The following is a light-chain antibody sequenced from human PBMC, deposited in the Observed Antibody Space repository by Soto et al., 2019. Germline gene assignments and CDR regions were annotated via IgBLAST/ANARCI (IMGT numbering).Light chain of an antibody. CDR1: QGINRW. Sequence: DIQMTQSPSFMSASVGDRVTVTCRASQGINRWLAWYQQKPGKAPKLLIYTTSTLASGVPSRFSSNGSWIDFTLTNSSLQTADFAPYSCQQADSVPITFGQGTRLEIK. J-gene: IGKJ5*01. CDR2: TTS. V-gene: IGKV1-12*01. CDR3: QQADSVPIT.